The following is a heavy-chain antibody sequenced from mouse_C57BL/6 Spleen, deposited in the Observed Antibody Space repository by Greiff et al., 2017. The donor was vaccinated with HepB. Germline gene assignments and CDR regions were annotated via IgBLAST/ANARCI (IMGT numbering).Heavy chain of an antibody. D-gene: IGHD1-1*01. Sequence: VQLQQSDAELVKPGASVKISCKVSGYTFTDHTIHWMKQRPEQGLEWIGYIYPRDGSTKYNEKFKGKATLTADKSSSTAYMQLNSLTSEDSAVYFGARNYGSSYDYFDYWGQGTTLTVSS. J-gene: IGHJ2*01. CDR3: ARNYGSSYDYFDY. V-gene: IGHV1-78*01. CDR2: IYPRDGST. CDR1: GYTFTDHT.